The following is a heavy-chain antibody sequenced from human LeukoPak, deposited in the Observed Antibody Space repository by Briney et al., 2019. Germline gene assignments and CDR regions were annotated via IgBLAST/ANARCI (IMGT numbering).Heavy chain of an antibody. CDR1: GGSISSYY. CDR3: ARESGSYLWRSWLNP. J-gene: IGHJ5*02. Sequence: SETLSLTCTVSGGSISSYYWTWIRQPPGKGLGWIGNIYNSGNTNYNPSLKSRVTISVDTSKNQFSLKLNSVTAADTAVYYCARESGSYLWRSWLNPWGQGTLVTVSS. D-gene: IGHD3-16*01. V-gene: IGHV4-59*01. CDR2: IYNSGNT.